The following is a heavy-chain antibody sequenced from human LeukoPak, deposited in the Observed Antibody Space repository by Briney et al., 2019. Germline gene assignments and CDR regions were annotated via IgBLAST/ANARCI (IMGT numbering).Heavy chain of an antibody. CDR2: IYYSGST. V-gene: IGHV4-59*12. CDR1: GDSINNYY. CDR3: ARNMVRGSEDYFDY. Sequence: PSETLSLTCSVSGDSINNYYWNWIRQPPGKGLEWIGYIYYSGSTRYNPSLKSRVTISVDTSKNQFSLKLSSVTAADTAVYYCARNMVRGSEDYFDYWGQGTLVTVSS. D-gene: IGHD3-10*01. J-gene: IGHJ4*02.